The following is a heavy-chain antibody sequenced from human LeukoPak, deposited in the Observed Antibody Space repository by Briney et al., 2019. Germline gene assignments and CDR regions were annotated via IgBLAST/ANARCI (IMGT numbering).Heavy chain of an antibody. V-gene: IGHV3-74*01. D-gene: IGHD3-10*01. Sequence: GGSLRLSCAASGFTFSGYLMHWVRQAPGKGLVWVSRINSDGSNTFYADSVKGRFTISRDNAKNTLLLQMNSLRVEDTAVYYCARDYYGSGDYWGQGTLVTVSS. CDR1: GFTFSGYL. CDR2: INSDGSNT. CDR3: ARDYYGSGDY. J-gene: IGHJ4*02.